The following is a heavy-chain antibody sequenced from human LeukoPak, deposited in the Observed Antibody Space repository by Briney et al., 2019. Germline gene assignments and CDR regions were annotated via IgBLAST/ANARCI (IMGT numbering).Heavy chain of an antibody. CDR3: ARGGGYSGYDLIRAFDY. D-gene: IGHD5-12*01. V-gene: IGHV3-48*04. CDR1: GFTFSSYA. CDR2: ISSSSSTI. J-gene: IGHJ4*02. Sequence: GGSLRLSCAASGFTFSSYAMSWVRQAPGKGLEWVSAISSSSSTIYYADSVKGRFTISRDNAKNSLYLQMNSLRAEDTAVYYCARGGGYSGYDLIRAFDYWGQGTLVTVSS.